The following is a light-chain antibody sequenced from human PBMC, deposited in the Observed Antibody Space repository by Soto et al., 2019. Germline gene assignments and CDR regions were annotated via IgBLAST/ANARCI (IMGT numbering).Light chain of an antibody. CDR1: HSISYY. CDR3: QQSYSTPWT. V-gene: IGKV1-39*01. Sequence: DIQMTQSPSSLSASVGDRVTITCRASHSISYYLNWYQQKQGRAPRLLIYSTSTLQSGVPSKFSGSASGTDFTLTISSLQPEDFATYYCQQSYSTPWTFGQGTKVDIK. CDR2: STS. J-gene: IGKJ1*01.